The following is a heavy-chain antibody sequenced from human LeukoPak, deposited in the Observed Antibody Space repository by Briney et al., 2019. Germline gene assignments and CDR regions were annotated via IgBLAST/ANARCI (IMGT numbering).Heavy chain of an antibody. CDR1: GGSISITNW. CDR3: AREGGFYRPLDY. Sequence: SGTLSLTCGVSGGSISITNWWAWVRPPPGKGLEWIGEVYCDGRINYNLSVESRVTISGEKPENHISLRLHSETAADRAVYYCAREGGFYRPLDYSGQGILVSVSS. CDR2: VYCDGRI. V-gene: IGHV4-4*02. D-gene: IGHD3-16*02. J-gene: IGHJ4*02.